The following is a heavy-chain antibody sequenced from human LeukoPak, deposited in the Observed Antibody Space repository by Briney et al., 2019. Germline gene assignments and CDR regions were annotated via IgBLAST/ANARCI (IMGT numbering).Heavy chain of an antibody. CDR1: GFTFSNYW. CDR2: IKQDGSEK. J-gene: IGHJ4*02. CDR3: ARGGYGSKMPFDY. V-gene: IGHV3-7*01. Sequence: QAGGSLRLSCAASGFTFSNYWMSWVRQAPGKGLEWVANIKQDGSEKFYVDSVKGRFTISRDHAKNSLYLQMDSLRAEDTAVYYCARGGYGSKMPFDYWGQGTLVTVSS. D-gene: IGHD5-18*01.